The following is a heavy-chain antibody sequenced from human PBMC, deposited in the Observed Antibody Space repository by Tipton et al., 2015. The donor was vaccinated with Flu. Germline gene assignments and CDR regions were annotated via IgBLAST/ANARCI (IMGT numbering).Heavy chain of an antibody. Sequence: TLSLTCTVSGGSVSSSTDYWGWIRQPPGKGLEWIATVYSSASTYYNPSLKSRVTMSVDTSKNQFSLRLRSVTSADTAVYYCARSYGPFHWFDPWGQGSLVTVSS. CDR3: ARSYGPFHWFDP. V-gene: IGHV4-39*01. CDR1: GGSVSSSTDY. D-gene: IGHD3-16*01. CDR2: VYSSAST. J-gene: IGHJ5*02.